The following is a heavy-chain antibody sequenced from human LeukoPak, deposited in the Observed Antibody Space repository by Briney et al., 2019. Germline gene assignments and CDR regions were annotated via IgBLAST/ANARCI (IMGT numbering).Heavy chain of an antibody. CDR3: ARDHVGYYYYGMDV. CDR2: IYYSGST. J-gene: IGHJ6*02. D-gene: IGHD1-26*01. V-gene: IGHV4-30-4*01. CDR1: GGSISSGDYY. Sequence: SQTLSLTCTVSGGSISSGDYYWSWIRQPPGKGLEWIGYIYYSGSTYYNPSLKSRVTISVDTSKNQFSLKLSSVTAADTAVYYCARDHVGYYYYGMDVWGQGTTVTVSS.